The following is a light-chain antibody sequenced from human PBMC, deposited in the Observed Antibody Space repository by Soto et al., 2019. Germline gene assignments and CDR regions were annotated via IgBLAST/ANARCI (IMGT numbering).Light chain of an antibody. Sequence: QSALTQPASVSGSPGQSITISCTATPSDVGDYNYVSWYQRYPGKAPKLMIYDVSNRPSGFSNRFSGSKSGNTASLTISGLQAEDEADYYCSSYTSPSTHVIFGGGTQLTVL. V-gene: IGLV2-14*01. CDR2: DVS. CDR3: SSYTSPSTHVI. CDR1: PSDVGDYNY. J-gene: IGLJ2*01.